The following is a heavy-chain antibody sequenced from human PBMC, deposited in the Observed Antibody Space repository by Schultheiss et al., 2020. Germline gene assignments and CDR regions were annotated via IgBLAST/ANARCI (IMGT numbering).Heavy chain of an antibody. CDR2: ISAYNGNT. CDR1: GYTFTSYY. V-gene: IGHV1-18*04. Sequence: ASVKVSCKASGYTFTSYYMHWVRQAPGQGLEWMGWISAYNGNTNYAQKLQGRVTMTTDTYTSTVYMELRSLTSDDTAVYYCTTGVELWGQGTLVTVSS. J-gene: IGHJ4*02. D-gene: IGHD3-10*01. CDR3: TTGVEL.